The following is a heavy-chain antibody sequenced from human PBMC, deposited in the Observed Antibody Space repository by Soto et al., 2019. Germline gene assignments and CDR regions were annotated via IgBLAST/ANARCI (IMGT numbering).Heavy chain of an antibody. CDR3: AADRMVYALYYYYRMDV. Sequence: GASVKVSYKASGGTFSSYAISWVRQAPGQGLEWMGGIIPIFGTANYAQKFQGRVTITADESTSTAYMELSSLRSEDTAVYYCAADRMVYALYYYYRMDVWGQGTTVTVSS. CDR2: IIPIFGTA. D-gene: IGHD2-8*01. V-gene: IGHV1-69*13. J-gene: IGHJ6*02. CDR1: GGTFSSYA.